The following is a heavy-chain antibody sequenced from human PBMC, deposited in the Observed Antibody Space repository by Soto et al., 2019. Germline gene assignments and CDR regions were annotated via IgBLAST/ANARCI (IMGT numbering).Heavy chain of an antibody. D-gene: IGHD4-17*01. Sequence: SETLSLTCTVSGGSISSGGYYWSWIRQHPGKGLEWIGYIYYSGSTYYNPSLKSRVTISVDTSKNQFSLKLSSVTAADTAVYYCARVTGYGGNSDRGWFDPWGQGTLVTVSS. CDR2: IYYSGST. J-gene: IGHJ5*02. CDR3: ARVTGYGGNSDRGWFDP. CDR1: GGSISSGGYY. V-gene: IGHV4-31*03.